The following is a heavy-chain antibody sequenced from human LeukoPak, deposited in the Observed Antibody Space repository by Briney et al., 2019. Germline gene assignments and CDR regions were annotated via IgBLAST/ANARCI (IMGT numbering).Heavy chain of an antibody. CDR2: INHSGTT. CDR1: GGSFSTYY. J-gene: IGHJ3*02. D-gene: IGHD6-19*01. CDR3: ARRGVAVAGIERMDAFDI. Sequence: SETLSLTCAVYGGSFSTYYWNWIRAPPGRGLEWIGEINHSGTTNYSPSLKSRATISVDTSKNQFSLKLTSVTAADTAVYYCARRGVAVAGIERMDAFDIWGQGTMVTVSS. V-gene: IGHV4-34*01.